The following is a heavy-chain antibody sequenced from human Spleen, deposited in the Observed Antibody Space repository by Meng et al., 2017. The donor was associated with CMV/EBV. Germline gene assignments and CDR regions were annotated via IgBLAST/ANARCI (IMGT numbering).Heavy chain of an antibody. Sequence: GEFLKIFCAASGFTFSSYRMHWVRQAPGKGLEWVAFIRSNGNTEIDADSVKGRFTISRDNSTNTLDLQMNSMRGDDKAVYSSVKGSNWDLPSYAFVVWGQGTMVTVSS. CDR1: GFTFSSYR. J-gene: IGHJ3*01. V-gene: IGHV3-30*02. CDR3: VKGSNWDLPSYAFVV. CDR2: IRSNGNTE. D-gene: IGHD1-26*01.